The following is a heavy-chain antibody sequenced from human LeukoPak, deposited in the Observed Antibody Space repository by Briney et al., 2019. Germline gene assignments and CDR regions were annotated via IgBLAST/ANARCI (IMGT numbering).Heavy chain of an antibody. CDR3: ARDSGIKSYYYDGMDV. D-gene: IGHD3-10*01. Sequence: GGSLRLSCAASGFTFSSYGMHWVRQAPGKGLEWVAVIWYDGSNKYYADSVKGRFTISRDNSKNTLYLQMNSLRAEDTAVYYCARDSGIKSYYYDGMDVWGQGTTVTVSS. CDR1: GFTFSSYG. V-gene: IGHV3-33*01. CDR2: IWYDGSNK. J-gene: IGHJ6*02.